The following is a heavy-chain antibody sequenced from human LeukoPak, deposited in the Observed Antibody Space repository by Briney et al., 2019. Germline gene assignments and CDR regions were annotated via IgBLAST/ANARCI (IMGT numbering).Heavy chain of an antibody. CDR2: ISSRSSTI. CDR1: GFTFSTHD. J-gene: IGHJ2*01. D-gene: IGHD6-6*01. CDR3: ARDPSSRYFDL. V-gene: IGHV3-48*04. Sequence: GGSLRLSCAASGFTFSTHDLNWVRQAPGKGLEWVSFISSRSSTIYYADSVKGRFTISRDNAKNTLYLQMNSLRAEDTAVYYCARDPSSRYFDLWGRGTLVTVSS.